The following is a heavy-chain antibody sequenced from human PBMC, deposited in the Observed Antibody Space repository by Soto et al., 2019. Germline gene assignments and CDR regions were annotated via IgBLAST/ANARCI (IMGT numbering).Heavy chain of an antibody. D-gene: IGHD3-10*01. Sequence: GGSLRLSCAASGFTFSSYAMSWVRQAPGKGLEWVSAISGSGGSTYYADSVKGRFTISRDNSKNTLYLQMNSLRAEDTAVYYCAKDQVKYPPGNDAFDIWGQGTMVTVSS. CDR2: ISGSGGST. CDR1: GFTFSSYA. J-gene: IGHJ3*02. CDR3: AKDQVKYPPGNDAFDI. V-gene: IGHV3-23*01.